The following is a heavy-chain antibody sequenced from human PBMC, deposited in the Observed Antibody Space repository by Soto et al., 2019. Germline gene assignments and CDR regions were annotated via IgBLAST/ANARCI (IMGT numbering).Heavy chain of an antibody. CDR3: AREGERWMATKPYYYGMDV. CDR1: GFTFSNAW. CDR2: IKTKTDGGTT. J-gene: IGHJ6*02. V-gene: IGHV3-15*01. D-gene: IGHD5-12*01. Sequence: GGSLRLSCAASGFTFSNAWMNWVRQAPGKGLEWVGRIKTKTDGGTTDYAAPVKGRFTISRDNAKNSLYLQMNSLKAEDTAVYYCAREGERWMATKPYYYGMDVWGQGTTVTVSS.